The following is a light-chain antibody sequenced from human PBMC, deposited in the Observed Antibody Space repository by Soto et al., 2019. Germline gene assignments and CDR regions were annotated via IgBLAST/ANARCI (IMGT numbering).Light chain of an antibody. CDR1: SSDVGDYKY. J-gene: IGLJ1*01. Sequence: QSALTQPASVSGSPGQSITISCTGNSSDVGDYKYVSWYQHHPDKAPKLIIFVNSNRPSGVSNRFSGSKSGNTASLTISGLQAEDEADSYCSSYTSSDTPYVFGTGTKLTVL. V-gene: IGLV2-14*01. CDR2: VNS. CDR3: SSYTSSDTPYV.